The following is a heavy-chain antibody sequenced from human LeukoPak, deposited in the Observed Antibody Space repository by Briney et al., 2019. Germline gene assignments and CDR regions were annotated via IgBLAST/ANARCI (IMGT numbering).Heavy chain of an antibody. D-gene: IGHD1-26*01. CDR2: INEDGSTT. V-gene: IGHV3-74*01. CDR3: VRDLGGRSGH. J-gene: IGHJ4*02. CDR1: GFTFSSNW. Sequence: PGGSLRLPCAASGFTFSSNWMHWVRQAPGKGLVWVSRINEDGSTTNYADSVKGRSTIFRDSAKNTLYLQMNSLRAEDTAVYYCVRDLGGRSGHWGQGTLVTVSS.